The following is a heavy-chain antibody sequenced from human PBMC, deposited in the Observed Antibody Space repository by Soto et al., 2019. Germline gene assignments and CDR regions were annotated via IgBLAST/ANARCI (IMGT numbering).Heavy chain of an antibody. CDR2: LSDSGGHT. CDR1: GFTFRSYA. D-gene: IGHD2-2*01. V-gene: IGHV3-23*01. J-gene: IGHJ6*02. Sequence: GGSLRLSCAGSGFTFRSYAMTWVRQSPGKGLEWVSTLSDSGGHTYYADSVKGRFTISRDNPKNTLYLQMNSLRAEDTAVYYCAKDSQSVSVSAARVYGMDVWGQGTTVTVSS. CDR3: AKDSQSVSVSAARVYGMDV.